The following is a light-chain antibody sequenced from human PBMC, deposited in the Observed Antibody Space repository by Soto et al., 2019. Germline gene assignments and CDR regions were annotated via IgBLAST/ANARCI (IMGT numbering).Light chain of an antibody. CDR3: QQYNSWPLT. CDR2: GAS. J-gene: IGKJ4*01. V-gene: IGKV3-20*01. Sequence: EIVLTQSPGTLSLSPGERATLSCRASQSVSNNYLAWYQQKPGQAPRLLIYGASNRATGIPDRFSGSGSGTDFTLTISRLEPEDCAVYYCQQYNSWPLTFGGGTKVDIK. CDR1: QSVSNNY.